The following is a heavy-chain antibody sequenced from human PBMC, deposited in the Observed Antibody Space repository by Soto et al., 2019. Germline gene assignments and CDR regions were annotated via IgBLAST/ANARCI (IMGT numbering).Heavy chain of an antibody. CDR2: MAFDGRT. D-gene: IGHD6-19*01. CDR1: GGSVSSRGFY. Sequence: SETLSLTCSVSGGSVSSRGFYWTWIRQPPGKGLDWLGYMAFDGRTNYNPSLKSRVTISQDTSKNQFSLTLGSVTAADTAIYYCARLPDISGWTFDFRGSGTFLTGS. J-gene: IGHJ4*02. V-gene: IGHV4-61*08. CDR3: ARLPDISGWTFDF.